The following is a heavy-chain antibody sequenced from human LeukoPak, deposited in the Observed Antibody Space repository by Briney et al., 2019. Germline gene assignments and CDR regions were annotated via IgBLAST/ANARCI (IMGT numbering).Heavy chain of an antibody. CDR3: ATGRTAMVT. CDR2: VDPEDGET. CDR1: GYTFTSYD. D-gene: IGHD5-18*01. Sequence: GASVKVPCKASGYTFTSYDINWVQQAPGKGLEWMGLVDPEDGETIYAEKFQGRVTITADTSTDTAYMELSSLRSEDTAVYYCATGRTAMVTWGQGTLVTVSS. J-gene: IGHJ4*02. V-gene: IGHV1-69-2*01.